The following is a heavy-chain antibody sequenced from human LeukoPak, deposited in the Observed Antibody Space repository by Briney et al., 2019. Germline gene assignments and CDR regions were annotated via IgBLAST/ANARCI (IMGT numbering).Heavy chain of an antibody. V-gene: IGHV3-33*01. Sequence: GGSLRLSCAASGFTFSSYGMHWVRQAPGKGLEWVAVIWYDGSNKYYADSVKGRFTISRDNSKNTLYLQVNSLRAEDTAVYYCARDSPSSGYSHWGQGTLVTVSS. CDR3: ARDSPSSGYSH. J-gene: IGHJ4*02. CDR2: IWYDGSNK. CDR1: GFTFSSYG. D-gene: IGHD3-22*01.